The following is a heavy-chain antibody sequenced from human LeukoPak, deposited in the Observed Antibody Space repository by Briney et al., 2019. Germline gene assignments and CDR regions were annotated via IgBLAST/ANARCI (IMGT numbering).Heavy chain of an antibody. J-gene: IGHJ4*02. Sequence: GRSLRLSCAASGFSFSNYGMHWVRQAPGKGLEWVAVIRYDGSNKYYADSVKGRFTISRDNSKNTLYLQVNSLRAEDTAVYYCARDGSSHIDYWGQGTLVTVSS. CDR2: IRYDGSNK. V-gene: IGHV3-33*01. CDR1: GFSFSNYG. CDR3: ARDGSSHIDY.